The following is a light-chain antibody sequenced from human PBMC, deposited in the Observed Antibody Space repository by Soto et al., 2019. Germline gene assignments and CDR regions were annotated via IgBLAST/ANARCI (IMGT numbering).Light chain of an antibody. V-gene: IGLV2-11*01. CDR1: SSDVGGYNF. Sequence: QSALTQPRSVSGSPGQSVTMSCTGTSSDVGGYNFVSWYQHHPGKAPKVMIYDVSQRPSGVPDRFSGSKSGNTASLTISGLQTEDEANYYCCSYAGSYTYWVFGGGTKVTVL. J-gene: IGLJ3*02. CDR3: CSYAGSYTYWV. CDR2: DVS.